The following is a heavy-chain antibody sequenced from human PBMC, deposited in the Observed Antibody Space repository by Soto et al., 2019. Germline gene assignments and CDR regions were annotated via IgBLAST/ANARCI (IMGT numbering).Heavy chain of an antibody. D-gene: IGHD3-9*01. CDR3: ARVGVYYDILTGYYPDY. V-gene: IGHV3-21*01. Sequence: GGSLRLSCAASGFTFSSYSMNWVRQAPGKGLEWVSSISSSSSYIYYADSVKGRFTISRDNAKNSLYLQMNSLRAEDTAVYYCARVGVYYDILTGYYPDYWGQGTLVNVSS. J-gene: IGHJ4*02. CDR1: GFTFSSYS. CDR2: ISSSSSYI.